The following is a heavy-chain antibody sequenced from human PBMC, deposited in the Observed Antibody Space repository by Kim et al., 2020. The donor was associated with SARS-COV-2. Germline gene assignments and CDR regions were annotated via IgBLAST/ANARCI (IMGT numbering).Heavy chain of an antibody. J-gene: IGHJ4*02. D-gene: IGHD3-22*01. CDR3: ARDRDSSGYYYFDY. Sequence: AQESQGRVTMTSETSTSTVYMELSSLRSEDTAVYYCARDRDSSGYYYFDYWGQGTLVTVSS. V-gene: IGHV1-46*01.